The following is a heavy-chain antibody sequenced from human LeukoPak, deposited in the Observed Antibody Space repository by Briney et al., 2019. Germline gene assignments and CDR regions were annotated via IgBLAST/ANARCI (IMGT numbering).Heavy chain of an antibody. D-gene: IGHD2-2*02. CDR1: GYTFTSYG. Sequence: GASVKISCKASGYTFTSYGISWVRQAPGQGLEWMGWISAYNGNTNYAQKLQGRVTMTTDTSTSTAYMELRSLRSDDTAVYYCARVKGYCSSTSCYTGWFDPWGQGTLVTVSS. CDR2: ISAYNGNT. V-gene: IGHV1-18*01. CDR3: ARVKGYCSSTSCYTGWFDP. J-gene: IGHJ5*02.